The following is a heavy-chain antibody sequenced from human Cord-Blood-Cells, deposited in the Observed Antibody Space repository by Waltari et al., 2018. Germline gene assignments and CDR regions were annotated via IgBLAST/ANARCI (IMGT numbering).Heavy chain of an antibody. D-gene: IGHD6-6*01. J-gene: IGHJ5*02. CDR1: GFTFSSYW. V-gene: IGHV3-74*01. CDR3: ARGAPYSSSSEWFDP. Sequence: EVQLVESGGGLVQPGGSLRLSCAASGFTFSSYWMHWVRQAPGKGLVWVSRINSEWSRTSYADSVKGRCTISRDNAKNTLYLQMNSLRAEDTAVYYCARGAPYSSSSEWFDPWGQGTLVTVSS. CDR2: INSEWSRT.